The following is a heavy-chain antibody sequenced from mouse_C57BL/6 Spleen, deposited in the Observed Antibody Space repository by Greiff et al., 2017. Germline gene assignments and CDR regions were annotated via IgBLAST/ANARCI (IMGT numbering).Heavy chain of an antibody. CDR3: ARSPTVVADAMDY. V-gene: IGHV1-64*01. CDR2: IHPNSGST. D-gene: IGHD1-1*01. CDR1: GYTFTSYW. Sequence: QVQLQQSGAELVKPGASVKLSCKASGYTFTSYWMHWVKQRPGQGLEWIGMIHPNSGSTNYNEKFKSKATLTVDKSSSTAYMQLSSLTSEDSAVYYCARSPTVVADAMDYWGQGTSVTVSS. J-gene: IGHJ4*01.